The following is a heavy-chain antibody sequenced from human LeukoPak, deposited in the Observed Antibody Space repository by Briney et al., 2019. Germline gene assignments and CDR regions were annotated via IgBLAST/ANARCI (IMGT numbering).Heavy chain of an antibody. V-gene: IGHV3-30*18. CDR1: GFTFSSYG. D-gene: IGHD3-22*01. CDR3: AKAYYYDSSGYSFDY. CDR2: ISYDGSNK. J-gene: IGHJ4*02. Sequence: PGGSLRLSCAASGFTFSSYGMHWVRQAPGKGLEGVAVISYDGSNKYYADSVKGRFTISRDNSKNTLYLQMNSLRAEDTAVYYCAKAYYYDSSGYSFDYWGQGTLVTVSS.